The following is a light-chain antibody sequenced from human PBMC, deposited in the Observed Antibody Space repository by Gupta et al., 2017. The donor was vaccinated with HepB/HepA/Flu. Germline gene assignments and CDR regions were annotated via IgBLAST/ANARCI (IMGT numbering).Light chain of an antibody. CDR1: SSDVGGYNY. CDR2: DVS. J-gene: IGLJ3*02. Sequence: SALTQPAPVSGSPGQSITISCTGTSSDVGGYNYVSWYQQPPGKAPQLMIYDVSNRPAGVANHFSGSKSGNTASLTISGLQAEDEADYYCSSDTSSSTVVFGGGTKLTVL. CDR3: SSDTSSSTVV. V-gene: IGLV2-14*03.